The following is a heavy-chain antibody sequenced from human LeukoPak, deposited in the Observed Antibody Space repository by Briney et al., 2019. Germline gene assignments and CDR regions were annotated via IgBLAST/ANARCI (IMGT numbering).Heavy chain of an antibody. V-gene: IGHV3-23*01. D-gene: IGHD5-24*01. CDR3: AKKPATIKFPFDI. CDR1: GFSFSTYD. CDR2: ISTTGGYT. J-gene: IGHJ4*02. Sequence: GGSLRLSCVGSGFSFSTYDMGWVRQTLGKGLEWVSAISTTGGYTEDADSVKGRFTISRDNSQNTLFLQMHSLRAEDTAVYYCAKKPATIKFPFDIWGQGTLVTVSP.